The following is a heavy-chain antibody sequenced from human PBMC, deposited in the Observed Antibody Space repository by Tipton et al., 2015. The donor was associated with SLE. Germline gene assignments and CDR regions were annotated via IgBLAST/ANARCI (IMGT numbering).Heavy chain of an antibody. CDR1: DDSITTDY. V-gene: IGHV4-59*08. CDR2: VFYTGRT. J-gene: IGHJ4*02. Sequence: TLSLTCTVSDDSITTDYWTWIRQPPGKGLEWIGYVFYTGRTTYNPSLERRVTISIDTSRTQFSLELASVTAADTALYYCARQYTTVTGYENWGQGTLVTVSS. D-gene: IGHD4-17*01. CDR3: ARQYTTVTGYEN.